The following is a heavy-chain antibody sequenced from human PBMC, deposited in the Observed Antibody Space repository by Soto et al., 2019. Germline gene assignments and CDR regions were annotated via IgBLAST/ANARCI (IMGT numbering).Heavy chain of an antibody. CDR1: GFTFSSSG. J-gene: IGHJ4*02. D-gene: IGHD1-1*01. CDR2: IWHDGSYK. V-gene: IGHV3-33*01. CDR3: ARGNWKYGYFDY. Sequence: QVQLVESGGGVVQPGRSLRLSCAASGFTFSSSGMHWVRQAPGNGLEWVAVIWHDGSYKYKTDSVKGRFTISRDNSKNTLYLQMNSLSAEDTAVYYCARGNWKYGYFDYWGQGTLVTVSS.